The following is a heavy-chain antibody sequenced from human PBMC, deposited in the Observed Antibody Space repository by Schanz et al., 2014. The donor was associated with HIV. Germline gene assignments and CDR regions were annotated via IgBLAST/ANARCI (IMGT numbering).Heavy chain of an antibody. CDR3: ALSRPSGYGGSWYFDL. CDR1: GFTFSSYA. CDR2: ISGSSIT. J-gene: IGHJ2*01. D-gene: IGHD2-15*01. Sequence: EVQLLESGGGLVQPGGSLRLSCAASGFTFSSYAMSWVRQAPGKGLEWVSAISGSSITYSADSVKGRFTISRDNSKNTLYPQMNSLRAEDPAVYYCALSRPSGYGGSWYFDLWGRGTLVAVSS. V-gene: IGHV3-23*01.